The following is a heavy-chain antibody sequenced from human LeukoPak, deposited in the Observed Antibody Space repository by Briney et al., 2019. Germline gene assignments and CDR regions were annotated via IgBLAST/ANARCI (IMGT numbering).Heavy chain of an antibody. CDR3: ARASYYLIWSGYYASYFDY. Sequence: GGSLRLSCAASGFTFSSYGMHWVRQAPGKGLEWVAVIWSDGSNKYYADSVKGRFTISRDNSKNTLYLQVNSLRAEDTAVYCCARASYYLIWSGYYASYFDYWGQGTLVTVSS. CDR2: IWSDGSNK. CDR1: GFTFSSYG. D-gene: IGHD3-3*01. V-gene: IGHV3-33*01. J-gene: IGHJ4*02.